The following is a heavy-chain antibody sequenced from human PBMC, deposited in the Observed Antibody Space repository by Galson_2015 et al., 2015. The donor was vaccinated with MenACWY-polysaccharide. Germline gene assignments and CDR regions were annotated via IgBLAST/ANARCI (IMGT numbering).Heavy chain of an antibody. CDR2: IWSNGINT. CDR3: ATEMMGVAGLDVFDT. Sequence: SLRLSCAASGFTFGSYGMHWVRQAPGKGLDWVALIWSNGINTYYADSVKGRFTISRDNSKNTLYLQMNSLRTEDTAVYYCATEMMGVAGLDVFDTWGRRAMVSVSS. V-gene: IGHV3-33*01. CDR1: GFTFGSYG. J-gene: IGHJ3*02. D-gene: IGHD3-16*01.